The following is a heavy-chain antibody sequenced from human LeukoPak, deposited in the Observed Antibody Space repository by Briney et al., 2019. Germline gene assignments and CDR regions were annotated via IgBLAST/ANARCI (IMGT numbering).Heavy chain of an antibody. Sequence: TSETLSLTCTVSGGSISSYYWSWIRQPPGKGLEWIGEINHSGSTNYNPSLKSRVTISVDTSKNQFSLKLSSVTAADTAVYYCARGGKYSSSSSWDYWGQGTLVTVSS. CDR1: GGSISSYY. V-gene: IGHV4-34*01. CDR2: INHSGST. CDR3: ARGGKYSSSSSWDY. D-gene: IGHD6-6*01. J-gene: IGHJ4*02.